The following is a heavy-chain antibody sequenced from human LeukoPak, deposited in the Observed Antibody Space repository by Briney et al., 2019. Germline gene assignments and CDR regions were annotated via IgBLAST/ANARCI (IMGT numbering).Heavy chain of an antibody. V-gene: IGHV4-34*01. CDR1: SAFFSVYY. J-gene: IGHJ4*02. D-gene: IGHD2-2*01. CDR3: ARGRTFIVVVPAAMDRRYYFDY. CDR2: INHSGST. Sequence: SHTLSLTCAVDSAFFSVYYSNWIRHHPGEWLEWVGEINHSGSTNYNPSLKSRVTISVDTSKSQFSLKVSSVTAADTAVYYCARGRTFIVVVPAAMDRRYYFDYWGQGTLVTVSS.